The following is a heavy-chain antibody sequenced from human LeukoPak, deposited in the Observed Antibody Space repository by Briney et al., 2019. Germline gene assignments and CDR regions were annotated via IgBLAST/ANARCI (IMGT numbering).Heavy chain of an antibody. Sequence: GALRLSCAASGFTFSSYAMSWVRQAPGKGLEWVSAISGSGGSTYYADSVRGRFTVSRDNDKNTLYLQMNSLRAEDTAVYYCARRGYESSGPKYYYDHWGQGILVTVSS. J-gene: IGHJ4*02. CDR3: ARRGYESSGPKYYYDH. CDR2: ISGSGGST. V-gene: IGHV3-23*01. D-gene: IGHD3-22*01. CDR1: GFTFSSYA.